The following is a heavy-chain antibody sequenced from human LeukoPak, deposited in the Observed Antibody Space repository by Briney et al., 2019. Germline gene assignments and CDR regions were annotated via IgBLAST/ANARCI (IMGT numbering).Heavy chain of an antibody. D-gene: IGHD3-22*01. J-gene: IGHJ3*02. CDR1: GGSISIYY. CDR3: ARQYYYDSSGYSRGPGAFDI. V-gene: IGHV4-59*08. CDR2: IYYSGST. Sequence: SETLSLTCTVSGGSISIYYWSWIRQPPGKGLEWTGYIYYSGSTNYNPSLKSRVTISVDTSKNQFSLKLSSVTAADTAVYYCARQYYYDSSGYSRGPGAFDIWGQGTMVTVSS.